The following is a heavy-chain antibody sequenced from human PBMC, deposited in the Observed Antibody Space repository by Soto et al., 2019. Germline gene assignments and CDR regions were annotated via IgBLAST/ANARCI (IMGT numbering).Heavy chain of an antibody. V-gene: IGHV3-23*01. J-gene: IGHJ3*02. D-gene: IGHD1-26*01. Sequence: EAQLLESGGGLVQPGGSLRLSCATSGFTFNIFAMSWVRQAPGKGLEWVSGICGGDTYYADSVKGRFTISRDNSKSTVPLQMNSLTADDTAVYYCAKDRQDHNAVWDPFDIWGQGTPVTVSS. CDR1: GFTFNIFA. CDR3: AKDRQDHNAVWDPFDI. CDR2: ICGGDT.